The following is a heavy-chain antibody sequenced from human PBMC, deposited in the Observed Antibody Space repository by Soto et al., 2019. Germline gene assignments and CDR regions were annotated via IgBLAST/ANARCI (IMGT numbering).Heavy chain of an antibody. J-gene: IGHJ4*02. D-gene: IGHD3-3*01. V-gene: IGHV1-69*06. CDR1: GGNYNSYS. CDR3: ARDWRQMSRGGFFDY. Sequence: QVRLVQSGAEVKKPGSSVKLSCKVSGGNYNSYSIAWVRQAPGQGLQWLGTIVPLSWTPNHANKFQGKVTITGDTSTYTAYLGLRSRRYEDTAIYYCARDWRQMSRGGFFDYWGQGSLVTISS. CDR2: IVPLSWTP.